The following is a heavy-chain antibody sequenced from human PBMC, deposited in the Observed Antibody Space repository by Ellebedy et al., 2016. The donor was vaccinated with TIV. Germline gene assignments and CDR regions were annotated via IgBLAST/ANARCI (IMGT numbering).Heavy chain of an antibody. J-gene: IGHJ6*02. CDR1: GYTLTELS. CDR3: ATDRCSSTSCYGVYYYCMDV. D-gene: IGHD2-2*01. CDR2: FDPEDGET. V-gene: IGHV1-24*01. Sequence: ASVKVSCXVSGYTLTELSMHWVRQAPGKGLEWMGGFDPEDGETIYAQKFQGRVTMTEETSTDTAYMELSSLRSEDTAVYYCATDRCSSTSCYGVYYYCMDVWGQGTTVTVSS.